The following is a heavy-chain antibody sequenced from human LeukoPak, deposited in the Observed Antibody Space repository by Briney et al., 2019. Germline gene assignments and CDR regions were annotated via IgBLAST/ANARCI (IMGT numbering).Heavy chain of an antibody. CDR2: IYHSGST. CDR1: GGSISSGGYY. J-gene: IGHJ4*02. D-gene: IGHD2-2*01. V-gene: IGHV4-30-2*01. CDR3: ARHGPQNLPYQPLLEVDY. Sequence: PSETLSLTCTVSGGSISSGGYYWSWIRQPPGKGLEWIGYIYHSGSTYYNPSLKSRVTISVDRSKNQFSLKLSSVTAADTAVYYCARHGPQNLPYQPLLEVDYWGQGTLVTVSS.